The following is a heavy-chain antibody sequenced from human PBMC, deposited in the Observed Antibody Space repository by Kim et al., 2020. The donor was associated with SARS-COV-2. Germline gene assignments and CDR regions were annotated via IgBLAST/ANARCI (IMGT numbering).Heavy chain of an antibody. J-gene: IGHJ4*02. CDR3: AKLGSGYYDSSGSDY. V-gene: IGHV3-9*01. CDR1: GFTFDDYA. CDR2: ISWNSGSI. Sequence: GGSLRLSCAASGFTFDDYAMHWVRQAPGKGLEWVSGISWNSGSIGYADSVKGRFTISRDNAKNSLYLQMNSLRAEDTALYYCAKLGSGYYDSSGSDYWGQGTLVTVSS. D-gene: IGHD3-22*01.